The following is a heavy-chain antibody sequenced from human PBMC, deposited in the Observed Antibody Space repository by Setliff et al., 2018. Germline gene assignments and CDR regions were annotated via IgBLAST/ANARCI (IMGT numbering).Heavy chain of an antibody. CDR2: ISYGSTYI. J-gene: IGHJ4*02. CDR1: GFTFSSYC. Sequence: PGGSLRLSCVASGFTFSSYCMDWFRQAPGKGLEWVSSISYGSTYIYQSDSVRGRFTISRDNSKNTLYLQMNSLRPEDTAVYYCARTCSGSGCYAGLESWGQGTPVTVSS. V-gene: IGHV3-21*01. CDR3: ARTCSGSGCYAGLES. D-gene: IGHD2-15*01.